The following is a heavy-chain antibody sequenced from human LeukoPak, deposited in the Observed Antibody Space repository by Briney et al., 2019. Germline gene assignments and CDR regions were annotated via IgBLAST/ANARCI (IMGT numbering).Heavy chain of an antibody. J-gene: IGHJ6*03. V-gene: IGHV3-30*02. CDR3: ARGHYYGSGSYRYYMDV. CDR1: GFTFNTYG. Sequence: PGGSLRLTCVASGFTFNTYGMHWVRQAPGKGLEWVAFTRYDGSNEYYADSLKGRSTISRYNSKDTLYLQMNSLRAEDTAVYYCARGHYYGSGSYRYYMDVWGKETTVTVSS. D-gene: IGHD3-10*01. CDR2: TRYDGSNE.